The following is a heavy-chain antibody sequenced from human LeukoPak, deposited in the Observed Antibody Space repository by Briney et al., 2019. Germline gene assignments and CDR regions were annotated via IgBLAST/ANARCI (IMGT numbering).Heavy chain of an antibody. Sequence: GGSLRHSCRGSGFTFSSAWMTWVRQIPGKGLEWVGHIKSRTDGGTTDYAAPVKGRFTISRDDAKNTVYLQMNSLKTEDSAVYFCATEFYSNGYNFWGQGTLVIVSS. CDR2: IKSRTDGGTT. CDR1: GFTFSSAW. CDR3: ATEFYSNGYNF. D-gene: IGHD5-24*01. J-gene: IGHJ4*02. V-gene: IGHV3-15*01.